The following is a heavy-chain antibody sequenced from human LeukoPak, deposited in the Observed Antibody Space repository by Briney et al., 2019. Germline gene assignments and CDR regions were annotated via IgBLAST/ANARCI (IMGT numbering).Heavy chain of an antibody. V-gene: IGHV3-30-3*01. CDR1: GFTFSSYA. CDR2: ISYDGSNK. CDR3: ARSNDYGDPWEGYFDY. Sequence: PGGSLRLSCAASGFTFSSYAMHWVRQAPGKGLEWVAVISYDGSNKYYADSVKGRFTISRDNSKNTLYLQMNSLRAEDTAVYYCARSNDYGDPWEGYFDYWGQGTLVTVSS. D-gene: IGHD4-17*01. J-gene: IGHJ4*02.